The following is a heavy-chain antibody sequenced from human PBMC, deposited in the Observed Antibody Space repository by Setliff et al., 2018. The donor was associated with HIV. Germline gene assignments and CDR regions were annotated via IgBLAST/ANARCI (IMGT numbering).Heavy chain of an antibody. CDR2: INHSGST. V-gene: IGHV4-34*01. CDR1: GGSFSGYY. J-gene: IGHJ6*02. CDR3: ARGRRHLQYSSGWWYYYYGMDV. Sequence: PSETLSLTCAVYGGSFSGYYWSWIRQPPGKGLEWIGEINHSGSTNYNPSLKSRVTISVDTSKNQFSLKLSSVTAADTAVYYCARGRRHLQYSSGWWYYYYGMDVWGQGTTVTVSS. D-gene: IGHD6-19*01.